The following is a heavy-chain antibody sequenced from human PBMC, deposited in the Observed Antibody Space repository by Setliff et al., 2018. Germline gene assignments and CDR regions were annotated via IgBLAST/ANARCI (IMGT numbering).Heavy chain of an antibody. J-gene: IGHJ5*02. V-gene: IGHV1-2*02. CDR1: GYSFIDYY. CDR2: INTNNGGT. Sequence: GASVKVSCKASGYSFIDYYIHWVRQAPGQGPEWMGWINTNNGGTKYAQTFQGRVTMTRDTSITTAYMELSRLTSDDTAVYYCAKTKGFGDGWFDPWGQGTLVTVSS. CDR3: AKTKGFGDGWFDP. D-gene: IGHD3-10*01.